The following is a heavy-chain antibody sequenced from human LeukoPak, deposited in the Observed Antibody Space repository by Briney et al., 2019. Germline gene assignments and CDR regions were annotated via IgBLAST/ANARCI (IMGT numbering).Heavy chain of an antibody. CDR2: ISTYNGNT. Sequence: ASVKVSCKACGYTFTSYGISWVRQAPGQGLEWMGWISTYNGNTNYAQKLQGRVTMTTDTSTSTAYMELRSLRSDDTAVYYCAREWNYNYYMDVWGKGTTVTVSS. CDR1: GYTFTSYG. CDR3: AREWNYNYYMDV. J-gene: IGHJ6*03. V-gene: IGHV1-18*01.